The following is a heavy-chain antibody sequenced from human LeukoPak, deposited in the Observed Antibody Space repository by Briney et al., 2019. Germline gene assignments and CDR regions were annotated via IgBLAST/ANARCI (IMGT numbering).Heavy chain of an antibody. CDR1: GYTFTSYY. CDR2: INPSGGST. V-gene: IGHV1-46*01. CDR3: ARSPNCSSTSCYFWSDY. D-gene: IGHD2-2*01. Sequence: ASVKVSCKASGYTFTSYYMHWVRQAPGQGLEWMGIINPSGGSTSYAQKFQGRVTMTRDTSTSTVYMELSSLRSEDTAVYYCARSPNCSSTSCYFWSDYWGQGTLVTVSS. J-gene: IGHJ4*02.